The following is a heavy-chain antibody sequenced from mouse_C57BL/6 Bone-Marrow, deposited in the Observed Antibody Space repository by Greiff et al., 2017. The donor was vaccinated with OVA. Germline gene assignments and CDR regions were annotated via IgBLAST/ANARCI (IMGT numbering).Heavy chain of an antibody. V-gene: IGHV5-4*01. CDR1: GFTFSSYA. CDR2: ISDGGSYT. CDR3: ARDSALYDYDGPWFAY. Sequence: EVQGVESGGGLVKPGGSLKLSCAASGFTFSSYAMSWVRQTPEKRLEWVATISDGGSYTYYPDNVKGRFTISIDNAKNNLYLQMSHLKSEDTAMYYCARDSALYDYDGPWFAYWGQGTLVTVSA. D-gene: IGHD2-4*01. J-gene: IGHJ3*01.